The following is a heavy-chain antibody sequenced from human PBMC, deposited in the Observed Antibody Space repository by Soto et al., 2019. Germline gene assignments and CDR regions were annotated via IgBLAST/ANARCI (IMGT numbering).Heavy chain of an antibody. Sequence: PSETLSLTCPVSGCSVNSDIYYWSWIRQPPGKGLEWIGFISYSGSTYYSTSLKSRVTISVDTSKSQFSLNLSFVTAADTAVYYCATMGTPATGLYFFDYWGQGSLVTVSS. CDR1: GCSVNSDIYY. D-gene: IGHD2-15*01. CDR3: ATMGTPATGLYFFDY. V-gene: IGHV4-30-4*08. J-gene: IGHJ4*02. CDR2: ISYSGST.